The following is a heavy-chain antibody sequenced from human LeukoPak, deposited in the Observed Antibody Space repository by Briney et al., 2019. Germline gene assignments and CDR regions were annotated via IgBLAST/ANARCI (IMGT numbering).Heavy chain of an antibody. CDR3: ARRSVAGVSNWFDP. D-gene: IGHD6-19*01. CDR1: GGSISSYY. V-gene: IGHV4-4*07. J-gene: IGHJ5*02. Sequence: PSEPLSLTCTVSGGSISSYYWSWIRQPAGKGLEWIGRIYTSGSTYYNPSLKSRVTISVDTSKNQFSLKLSSVTAADTAVYYCARRSVAGVSNWFDPWGQGTLVTVSS. CDR2: IYTSGST.